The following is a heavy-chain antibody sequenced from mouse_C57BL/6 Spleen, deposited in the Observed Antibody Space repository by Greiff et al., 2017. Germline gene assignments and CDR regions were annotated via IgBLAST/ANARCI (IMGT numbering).Heavy chain of an antibody. D-gene: IGHD4-1*01. Sequence: QVQLQQSGPELVKPGASVKISCKASGYAFSSSWMNWVKQRPGKGLEWIGRIYPGDGDTNYNGKFKGKATLTADKSSSTAYMQLSSLTSEDSAVYFCARLLGRAYWGQGTLVTVSA. CDR3: ARLLGRAY. CDR2: IYPGDGDT. V-gene: IGHV1-82*01. J-gene: IGHJ3*01. CDR1: GYAFSSSW.